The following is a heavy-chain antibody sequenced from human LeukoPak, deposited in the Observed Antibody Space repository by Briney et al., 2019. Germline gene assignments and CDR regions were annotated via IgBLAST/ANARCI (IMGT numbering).Heavy chain of an antibody. D-gene: IGHD3-10*01. CDR1: GFTFSSYA. CDR2: ISSNGGST. J-gene: IGHJ4*02. CDR3: ARAGFALEGRPPTY. V-gene: IGHV3-64*01. Sequence: GGSLRLSCAASGFTFSSYAMHWVRQAPGKGLEYVSAISSNGGSTYYANSVKGRFTISRDNSKNTLYLQMGSLRAEHMAEYCSARAGFALEGRPPTYWGRGTLVTVSS.